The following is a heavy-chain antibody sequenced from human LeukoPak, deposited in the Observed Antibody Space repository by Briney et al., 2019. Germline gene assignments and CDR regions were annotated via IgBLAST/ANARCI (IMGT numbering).Heavy chain of an antibody. V-gene: IGHV1-69*04. D-gene: IGHD4-17*01. CDR2: IIPILGIA. J-gene: IGHJ2*01. CDR3: ARARITVTVSYWYFDL. Sequence: ASVKVSCKASGGTFSSYAISWVQQAPGQGLEWMGRIIPILGIANYAQKFQGRVTITADKSTSTTYMELSSLRSEDTAVYYCARARITVTVSYWYFDLWGRGTLVTVSS. CDR1: GGTFSSYA.